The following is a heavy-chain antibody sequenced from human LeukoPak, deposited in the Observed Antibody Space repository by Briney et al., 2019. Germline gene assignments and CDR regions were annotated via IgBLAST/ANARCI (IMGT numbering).Heavy chain of an antibody. V-gene: IGHV3-64*01. D-gene: IGHD3-10*01. CDR2: ISSNGGST. CDR3: ARGLSGVREPPPPFDY. CDR1: GFTFSSYA. Sequence: GGSLRLSCAASGFTFSSYAMHWVRQAPGKGLEYVSAISSNGGSTYYANSVKGRFTISRDNSKNTLYLQMGSLRAEDMAVYYCARGLSGVREPPPPFDYWGQGTLVTVSS. J-gene: IGHJ4*02.